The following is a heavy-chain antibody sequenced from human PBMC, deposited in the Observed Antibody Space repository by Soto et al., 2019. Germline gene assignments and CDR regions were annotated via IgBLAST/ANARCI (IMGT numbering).Heavy chain of an antibody. D-gene: IGHD3-10*01. CDR1: GFTFSSYA. Sequence: EVQLLESGGGLVQPGGSLRLSCAASGFTFSSYAMSWVRQVPGKGLEWVSVITNTGGDTHYADSVRGRFTISRDNSKKTLYLQVNSLRAEDAAIYYCAKTSGESYPGSRAFDYWGQGTLVTVSS. J-gene: IGHJ4*02. CDR3: AKTSGESYPGSRAFDY. CDR2: ITNTGGDT. V-gene: IGHV3-23*01.